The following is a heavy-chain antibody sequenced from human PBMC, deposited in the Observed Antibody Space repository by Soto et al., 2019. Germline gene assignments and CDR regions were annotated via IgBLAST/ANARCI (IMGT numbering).Heavy chain of an antibody. CDR2: TGLNGRTT. CDR3: ATVHSTSRSFDY. CDR1: GFTFSMSA. D-gene: IGHD2-2*01. J-gene: IGHJ4*02. V-gene: IGHV3-23*01. Sequence: GGSLRLSCAASGFTFSMSAMSWVRQAPGKGLEWVSTTGLNGRTTYYADSVKGRFTVSRDNSKNTLHLQMNSLRAEDTAVYYCATVHSTSRSFDYWGQGTLVTVSS.